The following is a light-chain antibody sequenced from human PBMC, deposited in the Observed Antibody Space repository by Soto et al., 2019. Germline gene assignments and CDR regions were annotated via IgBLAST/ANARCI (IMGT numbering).Light chain of an antibody. V-gene: IGLV1-51*01. Sequence: QSVLTQPPSVSAAPGQKVNISCSGSSSNIGNNYVSWYQQLPGTAPKLLIYDNNKLPSGIPDRFSGSKSGTSATLGITGLQTGDEADYYCGTWDSSLSAVVFGGGTKLTVL. CDR2: DNN. CDR3: GTWDSSLSAVV. CDR1: SSNIGNNY. J-gene: IGLJ2*01.